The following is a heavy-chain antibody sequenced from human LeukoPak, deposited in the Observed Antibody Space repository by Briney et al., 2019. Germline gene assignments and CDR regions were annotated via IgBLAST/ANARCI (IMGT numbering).Heavy chain of an antibody. V-gene: IGHV3-33*01. Sequence: GRSLRLSCAVSGFTFSNYDMHWVRQAPGKGLEWVAVIWYDGSNKYYADSVKGRFTISRDNSKNTVYLQMNTLRAEDTAVYYCARDPGGVVYFDYWGQGTLVTVSS. CDR1: GFTFSNYD. CDR3: ARDPGGVVYFDY. D-gene: IGHD2-8*01. CDR2: IWYDGSNK. J-gene: IGHJ4*02.